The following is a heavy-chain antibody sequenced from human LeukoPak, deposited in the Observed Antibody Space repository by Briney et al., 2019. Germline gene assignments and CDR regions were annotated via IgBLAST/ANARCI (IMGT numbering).Heavy chain of an antibody. CDR2: IYHSGST. Sequence: SETLSLTCAVSGGSISSSNWWSWVRQPPGKGLEWIGEIYHSGSTNYNPSLKSRVTISVDKSKNQFSLKLSSVTAADTAVYYCARGDYYDSSGYYRPDAFDIWGQGTMVTVSS. V-gene: IGHV4-4*02. J-gene: IGHJ3*02. D-gene: IGHD3-22*01. CDR3: ARGDYYDSSGYYRPDAFDI. CDR1: GGSISSSNW.